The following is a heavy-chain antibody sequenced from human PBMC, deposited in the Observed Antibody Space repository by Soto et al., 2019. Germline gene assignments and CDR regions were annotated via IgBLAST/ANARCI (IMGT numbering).Heavy chain of an antibody. Sequence: ASVTVSFKASGYTFTSYGISWVRQAPGQGLEWMGWISAYNGNTNYAQKLQGRVTMTTDTSTSTAYMELRSLRSDDTAVYYCARRLVVPAEDWFDPWGQGTLVTVSS. CDR2: ISAYNGNT. J-gene: IGHJ5*02. CDR3: ARRLVVPAEDWFDP. V-gene: IGHV1-18*01. CDR1: GYTFTSYG. D-gene: IGHD2-2*01.